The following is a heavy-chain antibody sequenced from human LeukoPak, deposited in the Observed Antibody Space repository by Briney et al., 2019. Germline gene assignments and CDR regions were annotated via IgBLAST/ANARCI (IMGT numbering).Heavy chain of an antibody. CDR1: GFTFSSYA. CDR2: ISGSGGST. CDR3: ARDRDDYDFWIGYYMGHDAFDI. V-gene: IGHV3-23*01. Sequence: GGSLRLSCAASGFTFSSYAMSWVRQAPGKGLEWVSAISGSGGSTYYADSVKGRFTISRDNSKNTLYLQMNSLRAEDTAVYYCARDRDDYDFWIGYYMGHDAFDIWGQGTMVTVSS. D-gene: IGHD3-3*01. J-gene: IGHJ3*02.